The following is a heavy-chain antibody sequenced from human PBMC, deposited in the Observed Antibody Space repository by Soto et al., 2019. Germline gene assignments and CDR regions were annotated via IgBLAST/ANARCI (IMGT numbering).Heavy chain of an antibody. V-gene: IGHV4-59*01. CDR2: FHYSLNT. D-gene: IGHD3-16*01. J-gene: IGHJ5*02. Sequence: QVQLQESGPGLVRPSETLSLTCTVSGDSITSNYWSWIRQSPGQGLEWIGYFHYSLNTNYNPSLRSRVIISVDKSKTQFFLKLTSVTAPDTAMYYCAKTKEGGFDPWGQGILVTVSS. CDR3: AKTKEGGFDP. CDR1: GDSITSNY.